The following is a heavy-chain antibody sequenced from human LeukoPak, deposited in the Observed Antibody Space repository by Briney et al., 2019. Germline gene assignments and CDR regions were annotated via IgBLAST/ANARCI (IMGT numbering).Heavy chain of an antibody. D-gene: IGHD3-22*01. CDR3: ARGAYYYDSSGYYYVLHYDY. CDR1: GYTFTSYY. J-gene: IGHJ4*02. CDR2: INPSGGST. V-gene: IGHV1-46*01. Sequence: ASVKVSCKASGYTFTSYYMHWVRQAPGQGLEWMGIINPSGGSTSYAQKFQGRVTMTRDTSTSTVYMELSSLRSEDTALYYCARGAYYYDSSGYYYVLHYDYWGQGTLVTVSS.